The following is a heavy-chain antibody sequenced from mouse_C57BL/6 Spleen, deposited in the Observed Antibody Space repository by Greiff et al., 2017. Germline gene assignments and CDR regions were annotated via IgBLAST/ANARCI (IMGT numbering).Heavy chain of an antibody. J-gene: IGHJ1*03. Sequence: QVQLQQPGAELVKPGASVKLSCKASGYTFTSYWLPWVKQRPGQGLEWIGEIDPSASYTNYNQKFKGKATLTVDTSSSTAYMQLSSLTSEDSAVYYCARSGTGTYFEVWGTGTTVTVSS. CDR3: ARSGTGTYFEV. V-gene: IGHV1-50*01. CDR2: IDPSASYT. CDR1: GYTFTSYW. D-gene: IGHD4-1*01.